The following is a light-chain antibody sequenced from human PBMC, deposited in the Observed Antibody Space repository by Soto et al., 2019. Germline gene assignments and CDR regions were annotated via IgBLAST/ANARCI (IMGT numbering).Light chain of an antibody. CDR1: QDISNF. Sequence: DIQLTQSPSFLSASVGDRVTITCRASQDISNFLGWYQQKPGKAPKLLIFAASALHSGVPSRFSGSGYGTEFAPTISSLQPEDFATYYCQQLKTYPLTFGPGTKVDIK. CDR3: QQLKTYPLT. CDR2: AAS. J-gene: IGKJ3*01. V-gene: IGKV1-9*01.